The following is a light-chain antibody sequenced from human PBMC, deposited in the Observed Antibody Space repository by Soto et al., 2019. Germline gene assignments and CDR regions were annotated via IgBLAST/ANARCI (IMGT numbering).Light chain of an antibody. V-gene: IGLV1-44*01. J-gene: IGLJ7*01. CDR1: SSNIGRNS. Sequence: QSALTQPPSASGTPGQRVTISCSGASSNIGRNSGGWYQQLPGTAPKLIIFNNNDRPSGIPGRFSGSKSSASASLAIVGLQSEDEADYFCESCDDTVNGHLLFGGGTQLTVL. CDR2: NNN. CDR3: ESCDDTVNGHLL.